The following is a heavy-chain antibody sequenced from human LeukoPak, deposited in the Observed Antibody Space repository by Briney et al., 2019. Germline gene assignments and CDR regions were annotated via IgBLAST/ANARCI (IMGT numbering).Heavy chain of an antibody. Sequence: GGSLRLSCSASGFTFSSFAMNWVRQASGKGLEWVSIISGYGDTTYYTDSVRGRFTISRDNSKNTLYLQMNSLRAEDTAIYYCAKIPQVAPVSVPNFDHWGQGTLVTVSS. D-gene: IGHD2-21*01. CDR1: GFTFSSFA. J-gene: IGHJ4*02. V-gene: IGHV3-23*01. CDR3: AKIPQVAPVSVPNFDH. CDR2: ISGYGDTT.